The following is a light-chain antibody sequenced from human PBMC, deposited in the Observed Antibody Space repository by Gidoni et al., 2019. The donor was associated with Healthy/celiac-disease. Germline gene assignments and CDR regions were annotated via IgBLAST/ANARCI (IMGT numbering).Light chain of an antibody. CDR1: SSDVGVYNY. J-gene: IGLJ1*01. CDR3: SSYTSSSTLYV. Sequence: QSALTQPASVSGSLGHPITISCTGTSSDVGVYNYVSWYQQHPGKAPKLMIYDVSNRPSGVSNRFSGSKSGNTASLTISGLQAEDEADYYCSSYTSSSTLYVFGTGTKVTVL. V-gene: IGLV2-14*03. CDR2: DVS.